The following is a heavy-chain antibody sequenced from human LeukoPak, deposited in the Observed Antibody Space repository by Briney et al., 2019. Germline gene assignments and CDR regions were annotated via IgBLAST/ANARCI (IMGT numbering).Heavy chain of an antibody. Sequence: PGGSLRLSCAASGFTFSHHGMHWVRQAPGKGLEWVSAISGSGGSTYYADSVKGRFTISRDNSKNTLYLQMNSLRAEDTAVYYCAKIHTAAYWGQGTLVTVSS. CDR3: AKIHTAAY. CDR2: ISGSGGST. D-gene: IGHD2-21*02. V-gene: IGHV3-23*01. CDR1: GFTFSHHG. J-gene: IGHJ4*02.